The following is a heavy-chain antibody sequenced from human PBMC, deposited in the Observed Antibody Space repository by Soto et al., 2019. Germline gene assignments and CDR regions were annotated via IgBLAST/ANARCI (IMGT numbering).Heavy chain of an antibody. V-gene: IGHV1-69*02. Sequence: SVKVSCKASGDTFSFYTINWVRQAPGLGLEWMGRVNPILSMSNYAQKFQGRVTMTADKSTSTAYMEPRSLRSEDTAFYYCATSYGSGYRAFDYWGQGALVTVSS. J-gene: IGHJ4*02. CDR3: ATSYGSGYRAFDY. CDR1: GDTFSFYT. CDR2: VNPILSMS. D-gene: IGHD3-10*01.